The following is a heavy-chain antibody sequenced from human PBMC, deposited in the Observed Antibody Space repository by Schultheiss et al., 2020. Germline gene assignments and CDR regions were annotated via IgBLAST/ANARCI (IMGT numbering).Heavy chain of an antibody. V-gene: IGHV3-48*02. J-gene: IGHJ6*04. Sequence: GGSLRLSCAASGFTVSSNYMSWVRQAPGKGLEWVSYVSTTSSTIYYADSVKGRLTISRDNGKNSVYLQIYSLRDEDTAVYYCVRGDMDDFWGLDVWGKGTTVNVSS. CDR3: VRGDMDDFWGLDV. D-gene: IGHD3-3*01. CDR1: GFTVSSNY. CDR2: VSTTSSTI.